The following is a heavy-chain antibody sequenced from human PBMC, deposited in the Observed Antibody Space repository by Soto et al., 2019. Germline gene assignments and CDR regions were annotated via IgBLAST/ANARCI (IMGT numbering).Heavy chain of an antibody. V-gene: IGHV4-39*01. Sequence: SETLSLTCTVSGGSISSSNYYWGWIRQPPGKGLEWIGSIYYSGNTYSNPSLKSRATISVDTSKNQLSLKLSSVTAADTAVYYCARFGGGVVFYDSRGYYPPPHSQPGGQGTRATVPS. CDR1: GGSISSSNYY. CDR2: IYYSGNT. CDR3: ARFGGGVVFYDSRGYYPPPHSQP. D-gene: IGHD3-22*01. J-gene: IGHJ1*01.